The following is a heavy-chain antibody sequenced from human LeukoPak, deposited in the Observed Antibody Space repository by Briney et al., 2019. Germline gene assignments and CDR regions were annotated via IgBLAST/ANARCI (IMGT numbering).Heavy chain of an antibody. CDR1: GYTFTSYY. Sequence: ASVKVSCKASGYTFTSYYMHWVRQAPGRGLEWMGIINPSGGSTSYAQKFQGRVTMTRDTSTSTVYMELSSLRSEDTAVYYCAREVTIFVSLPYFDYWGQGTLVTVSS. CDR2: INPSGGST. CDR3: AREVTIFVSLPYFDY. D-gene: IGHD3-3*01. J-gene: IGHJ4*02. V-gene: IGHV1-46*01.